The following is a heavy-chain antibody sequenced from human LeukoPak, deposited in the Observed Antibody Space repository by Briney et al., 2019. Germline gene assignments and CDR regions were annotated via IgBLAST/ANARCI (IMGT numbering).Heavy chain of an antibody. CDR2: IYPGDSDT. CDR3: ARSVLPAAYYGVDV. V-gene: IGHV5-51*01. D-gene: IGHD2-2*01. Sequence: GESLKISCKASGYSFPTYWIGWVRQMPGKGLEWMGIIYPGDSDTRYSPSFQGQVTISADKSISTAYLRWSSLKASDTAMYYCARSVLPAAYYGVDVWGQGTTVTVSS. J-gene: IGHJ6*02. CDR1: GYSFPTYW.